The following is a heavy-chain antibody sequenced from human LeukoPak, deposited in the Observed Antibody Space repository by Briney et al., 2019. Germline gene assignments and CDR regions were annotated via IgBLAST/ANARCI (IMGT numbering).Heavy chain of an antibody. CDR3: ARGSGDYRGDY. Sequence: GASVKVSCKPSGYTFTSYGIIGVRQAPGQALEGVGWISAYNGNTNYAQKLQGRVTMTTDTSTSTAYTELRSLRSDDTAVYYCARGSGDYRGDYWGQGTLVTLYS. V-gene: IGHV1-18*01. CDR2: ISAYNGNT. D-gene: IGHD4-17*01. J-gene: IGHJ4*02. CDR1: GYTFTSYG.